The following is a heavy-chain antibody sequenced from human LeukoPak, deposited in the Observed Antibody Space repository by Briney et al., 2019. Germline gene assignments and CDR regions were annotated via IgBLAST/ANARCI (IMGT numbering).Heavy chain of an antibody. V-gene: IGHV3-7*03. Sequence: GGSLRLSCAVSGFTFSDYWMSWVRQAPGKGLEWVANIKQDGSQKYYVDSVKGRFTISRDNAKNSLYLQMNSLRVEDTAVYYCVRGLGTGSYWGQGTLVTVSP. CDR1: GFTFSDYW. J-gene: IGHJ4*02. D-gene: IGHD3-9*01. CDR2: IKQDGSQK. CDR3: VRGLGTGSY.